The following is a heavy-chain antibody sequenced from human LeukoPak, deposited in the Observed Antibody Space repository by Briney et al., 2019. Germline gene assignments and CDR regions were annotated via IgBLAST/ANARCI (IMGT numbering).Heavy chain of an antibody. CDR1: GYTFTTYG. J-gene: IGHJ5*02. V-gene: IGHV1-18*01. CDR2: ISGYNGST. CDR3: ARDNGSGSYYDHNWFDP. D-gene: IGHD3-10*01. Sequence: ASVKVSCKASGYTFTTYGISWVRQAPGQGLEWMGWISGYNGSTNYAQKLQGRVTMTTDTSTSTAYMELRTLRSDDTAVYYCARDNGSGSYYDHNWFDPWGQGTLVTVSS.